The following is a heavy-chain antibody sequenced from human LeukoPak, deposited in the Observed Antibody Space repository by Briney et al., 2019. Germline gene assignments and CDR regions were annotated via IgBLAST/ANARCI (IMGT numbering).Heavy chain of an antibody. D-gene: IGHD2-2*01. CDR3: ARGPLGYCSSTSCYFLWYFDY. V-gene: IGHV1-2*02. J-gene: IGHJ4*02. Sequence: GESLKISCKASGYTFTGYYMHWVRQAPGQGLEWMGWINPNSGGTNYAQKFQGRVTMTRDTSISTAYMELSRLRSDDTAVYYCARGPLGYCSSTSCYFLWYFDYWGQGTLVTVSS. CDR1: GYTFTGYY. CDR2: INPNSGGT.